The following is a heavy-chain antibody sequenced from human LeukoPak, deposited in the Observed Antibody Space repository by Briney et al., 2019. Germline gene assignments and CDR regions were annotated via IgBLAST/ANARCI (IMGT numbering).Heavy chain of an antibody. D-gene: IGHD3-16*01. CDR3: AKDIYDHTVGAFDI. J-gene: IGHJ3*02. V-gene: IGHV3-9*01. Sequence: GGSLRLSCAASGFTFDDYAMHWVRQAPGKGLEWVSGISWNSGSIGYADSVKGRFTISRDNAKNSLYLQMNSLRAEDTALYYCAKDIYDHTVGAFDIWGQGTMVTVSS. CDR2: ISWNSGSI. CDR1: GFTFDDYA.